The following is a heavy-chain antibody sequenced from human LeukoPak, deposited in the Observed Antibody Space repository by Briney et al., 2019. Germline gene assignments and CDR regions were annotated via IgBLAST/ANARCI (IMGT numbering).Heavy chain of an antibody. Sequence: PSETLSLTCAVYGGSLSGYYWSWIRQPPGKGLEWIGEINHSGSTNYNPSLKSRVTISVDTSKNQFSLKLSSVTAADTAVYYCARTTEGYCRGRSCYSYYYYMDVWGKGTTVTVSS. V-gene: IGHV4-34*01. D-gene: IGHD2-15*01. CDR2: INHSGST. J-gene: IGHJ6*03. CDR1: GGSLSGYY. CDR3: ARTTEGYCRGRSCYSYYYYMDV.